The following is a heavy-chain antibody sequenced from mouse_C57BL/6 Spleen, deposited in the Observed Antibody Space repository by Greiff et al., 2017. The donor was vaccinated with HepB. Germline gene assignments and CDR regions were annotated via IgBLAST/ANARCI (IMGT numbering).Heavy chain of an antibody. V-gene: IGHV5-17*01. CDR1: GFTFSDYG. Sequence: DVQLQESGGGLVKPGGSLKLSCAASGFTFSDYGMHWVRQAPEKGLEWVAYISSGSSTIYYADTVKGRFTISRDNATNTLFLQMTSLRSEDTAMYYCARPGYYGSSYEYFDVWGTGTTVTVSS. J-gene: IGHJ1*03. CDR2: ISSGSSTI. CDR3: ARPGYYGSSYEYFDV. D-gene: IGHD1-1*01.